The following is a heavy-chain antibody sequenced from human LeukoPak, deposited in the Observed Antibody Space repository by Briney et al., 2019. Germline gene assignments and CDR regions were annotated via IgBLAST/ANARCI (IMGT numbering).Heavy chain of an antibody. D-gene: IGHD3-3*01. V-gene: IGHV3-21*01. CDR1: GFTFSSYS. CDR3: ASPPTDDFWRRSYYMDV. CDR2: ISSSSSYI. Sequence: GGSLRLSCAASGFTFSSYSMNWVRQAPGKGLEWVSSISSSSSYIYYADSVKGRFTISRDNSKNSLYLQMNSLRAEDTAVYYCASPPTDDFWRRSYYMDVWGKGTTVTVSS. J-gene: IGHJ6*03.